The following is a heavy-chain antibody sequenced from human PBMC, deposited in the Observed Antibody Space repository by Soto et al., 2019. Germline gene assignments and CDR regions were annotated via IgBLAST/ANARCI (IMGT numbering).Heavy chain of an antibody. CDR3: ARTPDCTNGVCSAGFDY. CDR1: GFTFSDYY. V-gene: IGHV3-11*06. J-gene: IGHJ4*02. Sequence: GGSLRLSCAASGFTFSDYYMSWIRQAPGKGLEWVSYISSSSSYTNYADSVKGRFIISRDNAKNSLYLQMNSLRAEDTAVYYCARTPDCTNGVCSAGFDYWGQGTLVTVSS. CDR2: ISSSSSYT. D-gene: IGHD2-8*01.